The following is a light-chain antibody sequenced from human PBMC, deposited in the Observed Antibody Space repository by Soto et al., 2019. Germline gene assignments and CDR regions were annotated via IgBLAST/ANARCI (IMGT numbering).Light chain of an antibody. J-gene: IGKJ2*01. CDR3: QQYYSPPPT. V-gene: IGKV4-1*01. CDR2: WAS. CDR1: QSVLYSSNNKNY. Sequence: DIVMTQSPDSLAVSLGERATINCKSSQSVLYSSNNKNYLAWYQQKPGQPPKLLIYWASTRESGVPDRFSGSGSGTDFTLTISSLQAEDVAVYYCQQYYSPPPTFGQGTKLVIK.